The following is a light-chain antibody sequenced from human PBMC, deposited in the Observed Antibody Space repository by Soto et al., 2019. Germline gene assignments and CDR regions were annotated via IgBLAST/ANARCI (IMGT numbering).Light chain of an antibody. J-gene: IGKJ2*01. CDR1: EILVHSDGTTY. CDR3: MQAKQFPYT. Sequence: DIVVTQTPLSSPVTLGQPASISCRSSEILVHSDGTTYLSWFQQRPGQPPRLLIYHISNRFSGVPDRFSGSGAGTDFTLKISRVEDEDVGVYYCMQAKQFPYTFGQGTKLEIK. CDR2: HIS. V-gene: IGKV2-24*01.